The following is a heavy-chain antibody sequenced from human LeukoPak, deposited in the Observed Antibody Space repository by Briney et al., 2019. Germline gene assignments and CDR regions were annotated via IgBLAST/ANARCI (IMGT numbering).Heavy chain of an antibody. J-gene: IGHJ5*02. CDR3: ARDYLSIVVVVAATGNWFDP. Sequence: GASVKVSCKASGGTFSSYAISWVRQAPGQGLEWMGRIIPILGIANYAQKFQGRVMITADKSTSTAYMELSSLRSEDTAVYYCARDYLSIVVVVAATGNWFDPWGQGTLVTVSS. V-gene: IGHV1-69*04. CDR1: GGTFSSYA. CDR2: IIPILGIA. D-gene: IGHD2-15*01.